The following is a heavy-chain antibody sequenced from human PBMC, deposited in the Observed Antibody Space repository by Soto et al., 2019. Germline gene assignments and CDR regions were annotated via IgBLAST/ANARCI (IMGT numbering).Heavy chain of an antibody. V-gene: IGHV4-39*07. D-gene: IGHD3-22*01. CDR2: IYYSGST. J-gene: IGHJ4*02. Sequence: SETLSLTCTVSGGSISSSSYYWGWIRQPPGKGLEWIGSIYYSGSTFYNPSLKSRVTISLDTSKRQFSLKLRSVTAADTAVYYCATTSGRSGVFLSFDYWSQGTLVTVSS. CDR3: ATTSGRSGVFLSFDY. CDR1: GGSISSSSYY.